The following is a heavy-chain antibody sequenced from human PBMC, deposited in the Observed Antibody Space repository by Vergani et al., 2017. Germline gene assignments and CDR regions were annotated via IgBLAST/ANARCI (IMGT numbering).Heavy chain of an antibody. D-gene: IGHD4-17*01. CDR2: ISSSSSYI. J-gene: IGHJ5*02. CDR3: AREVTTVLTDPWYWFDP. V-gene: IGHV3-21*01. CDR1: GFTFSSYS. Sequence: EVQLVESGGGLVKPGGSLRLSCAASGFTFSSYSMHWVRQAPGKGLEWVSSISSSSSYIYYADSVKGRFTISSDNAKNSLYLQMNSLRAEDTAVYYCAREVTTVLTDPWYWFDPWGQGTLVTVSS.